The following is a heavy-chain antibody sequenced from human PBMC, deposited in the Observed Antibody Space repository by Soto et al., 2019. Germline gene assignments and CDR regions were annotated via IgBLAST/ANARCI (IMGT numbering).Heavy chain of an antibody. CDR1: GFTFSTYA. J-gene: IGHJ4*02. V-gene: IGHV3-64*01. D-gene: IGHD2-8*01. Sequence: GGSLRLSCATSGFTFSTYAMHWVRQAPGKGLEYVSAISSNGRSTYYANSVKGRFTISRDNSKNTLYLKMDSLRAEDKAVYYCARDRCTNGVCYAPSDYWGQGTLVTVSS. CDR3: ARDRCTNGVCYAPSDY. CDR2: ISSNGRST.